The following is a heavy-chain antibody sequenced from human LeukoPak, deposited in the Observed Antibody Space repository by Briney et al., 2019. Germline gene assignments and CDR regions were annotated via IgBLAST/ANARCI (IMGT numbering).Heavy chain of an antibody. V-gene: IGHV3-7*01. Sequence: GGALRLSCVAPGFTFCSYWLCWGRQAPGKGLEGVANIKQDGSEKYYVDSVKGRFTISRDNAKNSLYLQMNSLRAEDTAVYYCARRGYIQWGAFDIWGQGTMVTVSS. J-gene: IGHJ3*02. CDR3: ARRGYIQWGAFDI. CDR2: IKQDGSEK. CDR1: GFTFCSYW. D-gene: IGHD5-18*01.